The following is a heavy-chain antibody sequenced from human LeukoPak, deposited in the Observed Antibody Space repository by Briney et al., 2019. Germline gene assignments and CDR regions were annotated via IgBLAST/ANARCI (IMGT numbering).Heavy chain of an antibody. Sequence: GGSLRLSCAASGFTFSSYAMSWVRQAPGKGLEWVSAIVGSGTTTYYADSVKGRFTISRDNSKNTLYLQMNSLRAEDTAVYYCAKNDVDQWLVSGYWGQGTLVTVSS. CDR1: GFTFSSYA. CDR2: IVGSGTTT. J-gene: IGHJ4*02. V-gene: IGHV3-23*01. D-gene: IGHD6-19*01. CDR3: AKNDVDQWLVSGY.